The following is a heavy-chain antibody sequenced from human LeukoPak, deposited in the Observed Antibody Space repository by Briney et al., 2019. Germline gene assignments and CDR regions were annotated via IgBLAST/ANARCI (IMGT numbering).Heavy chain of an antibody. CDR2: IKQDGSEK. J-gene: IGHJ6*03. V-gene: IGHV3-7*01. CDR1: GFTFSSYW. D-gene: IGHD6-13*01. Sequence: SGGSLRLSCAASGFTFSSYWMSWVRQAPGKGLEWVANIKQDGSEKYYVDSVKGRFTISRDNAKNSLYLQMNSLRAKDTAVYYCARIAAAYYYYYMDVWGKGTTVTVSS. CDR3: ARIAAAYYYYYMDV.